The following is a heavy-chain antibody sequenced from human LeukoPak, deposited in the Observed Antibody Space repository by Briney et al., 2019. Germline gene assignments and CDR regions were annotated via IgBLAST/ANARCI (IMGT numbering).Heavy chain of an antibody. CDR1: GGSFSNNF. D-gene: IGHD6-13*01. Sequence: SETLSLTCAVYGGSFSNNFWNWIRQTPGKGLEWIGEISHSGSTNYNPSLKSRLTMSVDTSKNQFSLKVTSVTAADTAVYYCARGESSGWYYFNYWGQGTLVTVSS. V-gene: IGHV4-34*01. CDR2: ISHSGST. CDR3: ARGESSGWYYFNY. J-gene: IGHJ4*02.